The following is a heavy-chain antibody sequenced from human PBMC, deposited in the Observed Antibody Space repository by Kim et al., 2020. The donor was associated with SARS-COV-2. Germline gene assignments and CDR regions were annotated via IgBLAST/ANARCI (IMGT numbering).Heavy chain of an antibody. Sequence: ASVKVSCKASGYTFTGYYMHWVRQAPGQGLEWMGRINPNSGGTNYAQKFQGRVTMTRDTSISTAYMELSRLRSDDTAVYYCARRAEWLFGGFTWFDYWGQGTLVTVSS. V-gene: IGHV1-2*06. CDR1: GYTFTGYY. CDR2: INPNSGGT. D-gene: IGHD3-3*01. CDR3: ARRAEWLFGGFTWFDY. J-gene: IGHJ4*02.